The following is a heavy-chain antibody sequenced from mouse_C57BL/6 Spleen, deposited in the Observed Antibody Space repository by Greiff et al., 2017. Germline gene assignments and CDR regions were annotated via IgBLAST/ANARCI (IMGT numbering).Heavy chain of an antibody. CDR2: ISDGGSYT. Sequence: VQLQQSGGGLVKPGGSLKLSCAASGFTFSSYAMSWVRQTPEKRLEWVATISDGGSYTYYPDNVKGRFTISRDNAKNNLYLQMSHLKSEDTAMYYCARDYYGSSYLYYFDYWGQGTTLTVSS. V-gene: IGHV5-4*01. J-gene: IGHJ2*01. CDR1: GFTFSSYA. D-gene: IGHD1-1*01. CDR3: ARDYYGSSYLYYFDY.